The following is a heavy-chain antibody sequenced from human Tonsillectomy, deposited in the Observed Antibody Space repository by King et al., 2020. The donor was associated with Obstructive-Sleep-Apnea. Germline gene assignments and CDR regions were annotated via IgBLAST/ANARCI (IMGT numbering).Heavy chain of an antibody. D-gene: IGHD6-13*01. CDR3: GTRAAEGVFYDVYGMGV. Sequence: VQLVQSGAEVKKPGASVKVSCKVSGYTLTELSMHWVRQAPGKGLEWMGGFDPEDGETIYAQKFQGRVTMTEDTSTDTAYMELSSLRSEDTAVAYCGTRAAEGVFYDVYGMGVWGQGTTVTVSS. CDR2: FDPEDGET. CDR1: GYTLTELS. J-gene: IGHJ6*02. V-gene: IGHV1-24*01.